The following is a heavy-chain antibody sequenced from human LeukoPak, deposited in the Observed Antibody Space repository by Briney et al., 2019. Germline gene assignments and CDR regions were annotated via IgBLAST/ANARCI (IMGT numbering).Heavy chain of an antibody. Sequence: ASVKVSCKASGYTFTSHGISWVRQAPGQGLEWMGWISAYNGNTEYAEKFQGRVTMTTDTSTSTAYMELRSLGSDDTAVYYCARDTMVTSNWFDPWGQGTLVTVS. CDR1: GYTFTSHG. CDR2: ISAYNGNT. D-gene: IGHD4-17*01. J-gene: IGHJ5*02. CDR3: ARDTMVTSNWFDP. V-gene: IGHV1-18*01.